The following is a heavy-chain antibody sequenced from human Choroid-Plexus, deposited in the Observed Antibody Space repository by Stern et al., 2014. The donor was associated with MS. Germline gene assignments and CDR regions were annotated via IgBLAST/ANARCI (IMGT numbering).Heavy chain of an antibody. D-gene: IGHD2/OR15-2a*01. J-gene: IGHJ5*02. CDR2: VSYDGSNK. Sequence: VQLEESGGGVVQPGRPLRLSCVASGFTFGSCAMHWVRQAPGQGLEGVAGVSYDGSNKYYADSVKGRFTISRDNSQNTLYMQMSSLRPEDTAVYYCAKDRQYLTYFFDHWGQGSLVTVSS. CDR1: GFTFGSCA. V-gene: IGHV3-30*18. CDR3: AKDRQYLTYFFDH.